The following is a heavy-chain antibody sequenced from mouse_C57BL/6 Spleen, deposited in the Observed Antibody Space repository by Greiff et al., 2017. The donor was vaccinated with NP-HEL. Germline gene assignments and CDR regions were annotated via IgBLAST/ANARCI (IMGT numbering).Heavy chain of an antibody. V-gene: IGHV14-4*01. J-gene: IGHJ2*01. Sequence: EVMLVESGAELVRPGASVKLSCTASGFNIKDDYMHWVKQRPEQGLEWIGWIDPENGDTEYASKFQGKATITADTSSNTAYLQLSSLTSEDTAVYYCTTEFSFDYWGQGTTLTVSS. CDR2: IDPENGDT. CDR1: GFNIKDDY. CDR3: TTEFSFDY.